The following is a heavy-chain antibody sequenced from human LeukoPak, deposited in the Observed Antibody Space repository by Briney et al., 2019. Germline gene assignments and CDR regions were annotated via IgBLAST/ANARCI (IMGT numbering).Heavy chain of an antibody. V-gene: IGHV4-4*07. J-gene: IGHJ4*02. CDR2: IHSSGST. CDR1: GGSINTYY. CDR3: ARDKDFFDY. Sequence: SETLSLTCSVSGGSINTYYWSCIRQPAGKGLEWIGRIHSSGSTHYNPSLKSRVTMSLDTSKNQFSLKLTSVTAADTAVYYCARDKDFFDYWGQGTLVTVSS.